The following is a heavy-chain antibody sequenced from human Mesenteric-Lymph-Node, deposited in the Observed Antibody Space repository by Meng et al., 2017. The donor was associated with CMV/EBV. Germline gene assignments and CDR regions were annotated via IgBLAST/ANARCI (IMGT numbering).Heavy chain of an antibody. CDR1: GGSVSSGSYY. CDR2: IYYSGST. D-gene: IGHD6-6*01. J-gene: IGHJ6*02. Sequence: SETLSLTCTVSGGSVSSGSYYWSWIRQPPGKGLEWIGYIYYSGSTNYNPSLKSRVTISVDTSKNQFSLKLSSVTAAGTAVYYCARDVRYSSSTGYYYYGMDVWGQGTTVTVSS. V-gene: IGHV4-61*01. CDR3: ARDVRYSSSTGYYYYGMDV.